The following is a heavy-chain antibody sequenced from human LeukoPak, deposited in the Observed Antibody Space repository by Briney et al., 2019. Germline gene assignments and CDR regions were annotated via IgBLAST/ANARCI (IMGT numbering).Heavy chain of an antibody. CDR3: TRLLAEGC. V-gene: IGHV3-73*01. CDR2: IRSKANNYAT. CDR1: GFTFSDHY. J-gene: IGHJ4*02. Sequence: GGSLRLSCAAPGFTFSDHYMDWVRQAPGKGLELVGRIRSKANNYATAYAASVKGMLTISRDDSKNAAYLQMNSLKTEDTAVYYCTRLLAEGCWGQGTLVTVSS.